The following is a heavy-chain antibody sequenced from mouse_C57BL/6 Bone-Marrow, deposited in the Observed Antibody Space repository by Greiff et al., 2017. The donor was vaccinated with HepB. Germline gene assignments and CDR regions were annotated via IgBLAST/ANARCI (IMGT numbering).Heavy chain of an antibody. Sequence: VQLQQSGPELVKPGASVKIPCKASGYTFTDYNMDWVKQSHGKSLEWIGDINPNNGGTIYNQKFKGKATLTVDQSSSTAYMQLNSLTSEDSAVYYCARKIYYGSSPDWYFDVWGTGTTVTVSS. V-gene: IGHV1-18*01. CDR2: INPNNGGT. J-gene: IGHJ1*03. CDR1: GYTFTDYN. CDR3: ARKIYYGSSPDWYFDV. D-gene: IGHD1-1*01.